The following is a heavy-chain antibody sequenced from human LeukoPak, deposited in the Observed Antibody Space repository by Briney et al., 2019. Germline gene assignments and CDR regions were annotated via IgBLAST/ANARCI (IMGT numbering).Heavy chain of an antibody. CDR3: ARVTYSSGCYQFDY. D-gene: IGHD6-19*01. J-gene: IGHJ4*02. Sequence: GGSLRLSCAASGFTFSSYWMHWVRQAPGKGLVWVSRINSDGSSTSYAYSVKGRFTISRDNAKNTLYLQMNSLRAEDTAVYYCARVTYSSGCYQFDYWGQGTLVTVSS. V-gene: IGHV3-74*01. CDR1: GFTFSSYW. CDR2: INSDGSST.